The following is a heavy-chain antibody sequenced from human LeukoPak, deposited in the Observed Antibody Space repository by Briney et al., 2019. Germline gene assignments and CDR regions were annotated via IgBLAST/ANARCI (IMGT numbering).Heavy chain of an antibody. CDR3: AIEEGYSIAAPDP. D-gene: IGHD6-6*01. J-gene: IGHJ5*02. CDR2: IYYSGST. CDR1: GASISSYY. V-gene: IGHV4-59*12. Sequence: SETLSLTCTVSGASISSYYWNWIRQPPGKGLEWIGYIYYSGSTKYNPSLESRVTISVDTSKNQFSLKMSSVTAADTAVYYCAIEEGYSIAAPDPWGQGTLVTVSS.